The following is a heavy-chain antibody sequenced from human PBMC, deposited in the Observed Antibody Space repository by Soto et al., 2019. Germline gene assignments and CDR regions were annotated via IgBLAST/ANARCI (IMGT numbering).Heavy chain of an antibody. D-gene: IGHD3-22*01. V-gene: IGHV1-69*06. CDR3: ARDLYYYDSSGNFDY. CDR2: IIPIFGTA. J-gene: IGHJ4*02. CDR1: GGTFSSYA. Sequence: SVKVSCKASGGTFSSYAISWVRQAPGQGLEWMGGIIPIFGTANYAQKFQGRVTITADKSTSTAYMELSSLRSKDTAVYYCARDLYYYDSSGNFDYWGQGTLVTVSS.